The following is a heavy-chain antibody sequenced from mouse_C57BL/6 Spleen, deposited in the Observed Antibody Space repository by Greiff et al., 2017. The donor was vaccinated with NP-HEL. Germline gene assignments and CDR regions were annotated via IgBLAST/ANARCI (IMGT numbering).Heavy chain of an antibody. Sequence: VQLQQPGAELVMPGASVKLSCKASGYTFTSYWMHWVKQRPGQGLEWIGEIDPSDSYTNYNQKFKGKSTSTVDKSSSTAYMQLSSLTSEDSAVYYCARRIYDGYYDYAMDYWGQGTSVTVSS. J-gene: IGHJ4*01. V-gene: IGHV1-69*01. CDR3: ARRIYDGYYDYAMDY. CDR2: IDPSDSYT. D-gene: IGHD2-3*01. CDR1: GYTFTSYW.